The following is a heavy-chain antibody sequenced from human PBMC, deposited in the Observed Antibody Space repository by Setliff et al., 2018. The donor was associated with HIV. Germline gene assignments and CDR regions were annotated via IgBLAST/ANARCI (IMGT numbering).Heavy chain of an antibody. Sequence: SETLSLTCTVSGGSISSYYWSWIRQPAGKGLEWIGRIYTSGSTNYNPSLKSRVTMSVDTSKNQFSLKLSSVTAADTAVYYCARDGRDSFGYNWFDPWGQGTLVTVSS. J-gene: IGHJ5*02. CDR1: GGSISSYY. CDR3: ARDGRDSFGYNWFDP. V-gene: IGHV4-4*07. D-gene: IGHD5-18*01. CDR2: IYTSGST.